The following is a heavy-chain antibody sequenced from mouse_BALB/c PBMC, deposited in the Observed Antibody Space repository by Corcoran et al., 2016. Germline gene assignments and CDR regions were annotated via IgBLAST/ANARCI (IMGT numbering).Heavy chain of an antibody. D-gene: IGHD2-14*01. CDR3: ARGASRVRAFAY. J-gene: IGHJ3*01. V-gene: IGHV9-1*02. Sequence: QIQLVQSGPELKKPGETVKISCKASGYTFTNYGMNWVKQAPGKGLKWMGWINTYTGEPTYADDFKGRFAFSLETSASTAYLQINNLKNEDMATYFCARGASRVRAFAYWGQGTLVTVSA. CDR2: INTYTGEP. CDR1: GYTFTNYG.